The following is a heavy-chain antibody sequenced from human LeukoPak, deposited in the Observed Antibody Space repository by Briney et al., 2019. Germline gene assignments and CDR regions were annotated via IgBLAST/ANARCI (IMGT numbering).Heavy chain of an antibody. D-gene: IGHD3-10*01. CDR1: GITSSGYD. CDR3: ARDAVPGGGGAFDY. J-gene: IGHJ4*02. Sequence: SGGSLRLSCAASGITSSGYDMHWVRQGTGKNLEWVSAIGPAGDTYYSDSVKGRFTISREDARNSLDLQINSLTTEDTAVDYWARDAVPGGGGAFDYWGQGTLVIVSS. V-gene: IGHV3-13*01. CDR2: IGPAGDT.